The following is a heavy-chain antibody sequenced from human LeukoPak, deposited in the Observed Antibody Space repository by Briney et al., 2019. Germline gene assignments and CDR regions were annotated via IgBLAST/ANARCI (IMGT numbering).Heavy chain of an antibody. CDR3: ARGPKLGMNY. D-gene: IGHD1-7*01. J-gene: IGHJ4*02. V-gene: IGHV4-34*01. Sequence: ASETLSLTCAVYGGSFSGYNWSWIRQPPGKGLEWIGEINHSGSTNYNPSLKSRVTISVDTSKNQFSLKLSSVTAADTAVYYCARGPKLGMNYWGQGTLVTVSS. CDR2: INHSGST. CDR1: GGSFSGYN.